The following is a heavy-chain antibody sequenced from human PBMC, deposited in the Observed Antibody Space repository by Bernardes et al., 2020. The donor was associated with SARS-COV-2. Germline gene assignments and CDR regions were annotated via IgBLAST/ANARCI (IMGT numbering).Heavy chain of an antibody. CDR1: GFTFSSDW. CDR2: INSDGSST. V-gene: IGHV3-74*01. D-gene: IGHD2-21*02. CDR3: TPFVVVTAMGYFDY. J-gene: IGHJ4*02. Sequence: GGSLRLSCAASGFTFSSDWMHWVRQAPGKGLVWVSRINSDGSSTSYADYVKGRFTISRVNAKNTLYLQMNSLRAEDTAVYYCTPFVVVTAMGYFDYWGQGKLVTVSS.